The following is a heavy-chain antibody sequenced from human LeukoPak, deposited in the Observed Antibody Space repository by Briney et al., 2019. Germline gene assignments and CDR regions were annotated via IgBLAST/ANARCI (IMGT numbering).Heavy chain of an antibody. CDR1: GFSFSSYN. CDR3: ARIHRALTDYLPDYYHYAMYD. D-gene: IGHD3-9*01. J-gene: IGHJ6*02. Sequence: PGGSLRLSCAASGFSFSSYNLNWVRQAPGKGLEWVSPICSRNTYTAYADSVKGRFSISSNIAKNSLYLQMSRLRPEDKAVYFGARIHRALTDYLPDYYHYAMYDWGQGTTVTVSS. CDR2: ICSRNTYT. V-gene: IGHV3-21*01.